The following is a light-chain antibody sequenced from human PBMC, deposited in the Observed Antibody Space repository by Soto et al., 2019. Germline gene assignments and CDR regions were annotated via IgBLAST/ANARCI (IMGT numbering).Light chain of an antibody. J-gene: IGKJ1*01. V-gene: IGKV4-1*01. CDR1: QSVLYSSNNKNY. CDR3: QQYYSTLWT. Sequence: DIVMTQSPDSLAVSLGERATINCKSSQSVLYSSNNKNYLTWYQQKPGQPPKLLIYWASTRESGVPDRFSGRGSGTEFTLTISSLQDEDVAVYYCQQYYSTLWTFGQGTKVEIK. CDR2: WAS.